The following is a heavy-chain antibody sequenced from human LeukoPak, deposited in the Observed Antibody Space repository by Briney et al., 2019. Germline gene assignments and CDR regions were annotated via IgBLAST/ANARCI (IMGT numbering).Heavy chain of an antibody. V-gene: IGHV4-39*01. D-gene: IGHD3-3*01. Sequence: PSETLSLTCTVSGGSISSSSYYWGWIRQPPGKGLEWIGSIYYSGSTYYNPSLKSRVTISVDTSKNQFSLKLSSVTAADTAVYYCARLSWGITSRFQFDPWGQGTLVTVSS. J-gene: IGHJ5*02. CDR3: ARLSWGITSRFQFDP. CDR2: IYYSGST. CDR1: GGSISSSSYY.